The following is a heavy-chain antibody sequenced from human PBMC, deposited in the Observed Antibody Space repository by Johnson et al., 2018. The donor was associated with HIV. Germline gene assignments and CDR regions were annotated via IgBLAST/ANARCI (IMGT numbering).Heavy chain of an antibody. CDR2: IRYDGRNK. Sequence: QLVESGGGVVQPGGSLRLSCAASGLTFSSYGMHWVHQAPGKGLEWVAFIRYDGRNKYYADSVKCRFTISRDNAKNSLYLQMNSLRAEDTALYYCAGYSSSWYDAFDIWGQGTMVTVSS. CDR1: GLTFSSYG. CDR3: AGYSSSWYDAFDI. V-gene: IGHV3-30*02. D-gene: IGHD6-13*01. J-gene: IGHJ3*02.